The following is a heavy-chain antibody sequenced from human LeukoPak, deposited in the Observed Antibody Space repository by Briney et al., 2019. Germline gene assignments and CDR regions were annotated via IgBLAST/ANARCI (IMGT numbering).Heavy chain of an antibody. CDR3: ARDRSGGGYWSQDYGMDV. CDR1: GGSISSTNYY. Sequence: PSETLSLTCTVSGGSISSTNYYWAWIRQPPGKGLEWIGNIYYSGSTNYNPSLKSRVTISVDTSKDQFSLKLSSVTAADTAVYYCARDRSGGGYWSQDYGMDVWGQGTTVTVSS. D-gene: IGHD2-21*01. CDR2: IYYSGST. J-gene: IGHJ6*02. V-gene: IGHV4-39*07.